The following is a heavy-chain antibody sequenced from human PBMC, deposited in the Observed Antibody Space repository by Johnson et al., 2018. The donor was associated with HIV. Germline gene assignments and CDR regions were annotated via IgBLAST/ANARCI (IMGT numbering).Heavy chain of an antibody. CDR1: GFTFDDYA. CDR3: AKGVSAVAVAFDI. Sequence: EVQLVESGGGLVQPGRSLRLSCAASGFTFDDYAMHWVRQAPGKGLEWVSGISWNSGSIGYADSVKGRFTISRDNSKNTLYLQMNSLRAEDTAVYYCAKGVSAVAVAFDIWGQGTMVTVSS. D-gene: IGHD6-19*01. CDR2: ISWNSGSI. V-gene: IGHV3-9*01. J-gene: IGHJ3*02.